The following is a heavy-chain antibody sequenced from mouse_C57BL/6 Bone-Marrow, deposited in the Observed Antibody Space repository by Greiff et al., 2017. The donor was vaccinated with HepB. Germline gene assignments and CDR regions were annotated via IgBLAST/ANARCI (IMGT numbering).Heavy chain of an antibody. CDR3: ARSTVPPYYFDY. V-gene: IGHV1-82*01. Sequence: QVQLQQSGPELVKPGASVKISCKASGYAFSSSWMNWVKQRPGKGLEWIGRIYPGDGDTNYNGKFKGKATLTADKSSSTAYMQLSSLTSEDSAVYFCARSTVPPYYFDYWGQGTTLTVSS. CDR2: IYPGDGDT. CDR1: GYAFSSSW. J-gene: IGHJ2*01. D-gene: IGHD1-1*01.